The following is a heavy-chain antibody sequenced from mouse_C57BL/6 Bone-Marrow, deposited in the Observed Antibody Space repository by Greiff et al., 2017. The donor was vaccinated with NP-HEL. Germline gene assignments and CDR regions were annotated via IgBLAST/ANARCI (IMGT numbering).Heavy chain of an antibody. CDR1: GYTFTSYG. V-gene: IGHV1-81*01. Sequence: VKVVESGAELARPGASVKLSCTASGYTFTSYGISWVKQRTGQGLEWIGEIYPRSGNTYYNEKFQGKATLTADKSSSTAYMELRSLTSEDSAVYFCARWRQLSPWGQGTLVTVSA. CDR2: IYPRSGNT. D-gene: IGHD3-2*02. J-gene: IGHJ3*01. CDR3: ARWRQLSP.